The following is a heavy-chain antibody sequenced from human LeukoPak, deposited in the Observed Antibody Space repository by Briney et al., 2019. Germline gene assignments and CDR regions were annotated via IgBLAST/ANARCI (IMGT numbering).Heavy chain of an antibody. CDR2: INAGNGNT. V-gene: IGHV1-3*01. D-gene: IGHD5-24*01. J-gene: IGHJ4*02. CDR1: GYSFTRYA. CDR3: AMSVEMAAIPSFDY. Sequence: ASVKVSCKAFGYSFTRYAMHWVRQAPGQRLEWMGWINAGNGNTKYSQKFQGRVIITRDTSASTAYMEMSGLRSEDTAMYYCAMSVEMAAIPSFDYWGQGTLVTVSS.